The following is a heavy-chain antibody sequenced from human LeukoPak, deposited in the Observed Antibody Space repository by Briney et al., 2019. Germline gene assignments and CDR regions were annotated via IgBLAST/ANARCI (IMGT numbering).Heavy chain of an antibody. J-gene: IGHJ4*02. Sequence: PGGSLRLSCAASGFPVSSNYMSWVRQAPGKGLEWVSYISGSSTTIKYPNSVKGRFTISRDNAKNSVYLQMNSLRDEDTAVYYCARSDGAYSDYWGQGTLVTVSS. CDR1: GFPVSSNY. V-gene: IGHV3-48*02. D-gene: IGHD4-17*01. CDR3: ARSDGAYSDY. CDR2: ISGSSTTI.